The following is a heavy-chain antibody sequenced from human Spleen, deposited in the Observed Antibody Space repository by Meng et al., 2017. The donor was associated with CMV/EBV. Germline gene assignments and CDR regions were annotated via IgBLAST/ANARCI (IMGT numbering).Heavy chain of an antibody. CDR1: GFTFSSHG. J-gene: IGHJ4*02. V-gene: IGHV3-30*02. D-gene: IGHD1-7*01. CDR2: IRYGESNK. Sequence: VESRCCVVQPGWALRLSCAASGFTFSSHGMHWVRQAPGKGLEWVAFIRYGESNKYYADSVKGRFTISRDNSKNTLYLQMNSLRADDTAVYYCAKDLSGLELRFGLDYWGQGTLVTVSS. CDR3: AKDLSGLELRFGLDY.